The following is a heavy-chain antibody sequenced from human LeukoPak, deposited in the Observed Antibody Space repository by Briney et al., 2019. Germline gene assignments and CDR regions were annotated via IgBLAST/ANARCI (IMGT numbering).Heavy chain of an antibody. CDR1: GFTFSSYN. J-gene: IGHJ4*02. CDR3: AIDPGTVDTAMVPVWDY. CDR2: ISCSSTYI. Sequence: KPGGSLRLSCAASGFTFSSYNMNWVRQAPRKGLEWVSSISCSSTYIYYADSVRRRFTISRDNAKNSLYLQMNSLRAEDTAVYYCAIDPGTVDTAMVPVWDYWGQGTLVTVSS. D-gene: IGHD5-18*01. V-gene: IGHV3-21*01.